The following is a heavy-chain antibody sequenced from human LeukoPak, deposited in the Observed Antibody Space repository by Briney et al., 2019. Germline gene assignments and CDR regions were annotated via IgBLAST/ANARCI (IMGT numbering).Heavy chain of an antibody. D-gene: IGHD1-26*01. J-gene: IGHJ4*02. CDR1: GGSISSGSYY. CDR2: IYTSGST. Sequence: SQTLSLTCTVSGGSISSGSYYWSWIRQPAGKGLEWIGRIYTSGSTNYNPSLKSRVTISVDTSKNQFSLKLRSLTAADTAVYYCARDPGGSYYPAPFDYWGQGTLVTVSS. V-gene: IGHV4-61*02. CDR3: ARDPGGSYYPAPFDY.